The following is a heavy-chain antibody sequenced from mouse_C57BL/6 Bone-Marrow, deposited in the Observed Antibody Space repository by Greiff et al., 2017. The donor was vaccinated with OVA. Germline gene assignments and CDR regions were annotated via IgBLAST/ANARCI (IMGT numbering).Heavy chain of an antibody. V-gene: IGHV1-22*01. CDR1: GYTFTDYN. CDR2: INPNNGGT. J-gene: IGHJ4*01. CDR3: ARSKLVYAMDY. Sequence: EVKLVESGPELVKPGASVKMSCKASGYTFTDYNMHWVKQSHGKSLEWIGYINPNNGGTSYNQKFKGKATLTVNKSSSTAYMELRSLTSEDSAVYYCARSKLVYAMDYWGQGTSVTVSS.